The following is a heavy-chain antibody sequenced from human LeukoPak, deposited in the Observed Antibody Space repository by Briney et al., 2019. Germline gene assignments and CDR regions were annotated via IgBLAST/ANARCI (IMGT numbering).Heavy chain of an antibody. J-gene: IGHJ4*02. CDR1: GFTFSSYA. V-gene: IGHV3-23*01. CDR2: ISGSGGST. D-gene: IGHD3-22*01. CDR3: AKDGSPPYYYDNSGYGGPEVDY. Sequence: QAGGSLRLSCAASGFTFSSYAMSWVRQAPGKGLEWVSAISGSGGSTYYADSVKGRFTISRDNAKNSLYLQMNSLRAEDTAVYYCAKDGSPPYYYDNSGYGGPEVDYWGQGTLVTVSS.